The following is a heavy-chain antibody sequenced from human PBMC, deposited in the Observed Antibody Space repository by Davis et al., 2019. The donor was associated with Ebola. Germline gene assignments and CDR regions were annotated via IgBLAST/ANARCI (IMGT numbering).Heavy chain of an antibody. V-gene: IGHV3-21*01. CDR3: AREIVVVPAAIGGYYYYYMDV. J-gene: IGHJ6*03. Sequence: GESLKISCAASGFTFSSYSMNWVRQAPGKGLEWVSSISSSSSYIYYADSVKGRFTISRDNAKNSLYLQMNSLRAEDTAVYYCAREIVVVPAAIGGYYYYYMDVWGKGTTVTVSS. CDR2: ISSSSSYI. CDR1: GFTFSSYS. D-gene: IGHD2-2*02.